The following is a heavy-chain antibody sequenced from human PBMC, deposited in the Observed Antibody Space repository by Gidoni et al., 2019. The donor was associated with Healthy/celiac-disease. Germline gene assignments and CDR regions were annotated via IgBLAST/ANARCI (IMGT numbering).Heavy chain of an antibody. CDR1: GFTVSSNY. D-gene: IGHD1-1*01. CDR3: ARDVFWNDVGNWFDP. CDR2: IYSGGST. Sequence: EVQLVESGGGLVQPGGSLRLSCAASGFTVSSNYMSWVRQAPGKGLEWVSVIYSGGSTYYADSVKGRFTISRDNAKNTLYLQMNSLRAEDTAVYYCARDVFWNDVGNWFDPWGQGTLVTVSS. J-gene: IGHJ5*02. V-gene: IGHV3-66*01.